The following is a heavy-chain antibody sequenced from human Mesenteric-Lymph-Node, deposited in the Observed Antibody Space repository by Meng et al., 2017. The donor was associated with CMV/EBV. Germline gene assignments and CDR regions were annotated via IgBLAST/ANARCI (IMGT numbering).Heavy chain of an antibody. J-gene: IGHJ4*02. D-gene: IGHD2-2*01. Sequence: SGYAFPGYAMYWVRAAPEQGHGWTGRIYTDTGNPTYAQGFTGRFVFSLDTSVSTAYLQISSLEAEDTAVYYCARPVGYCSDTSCYLAYWGQGTLVTVSS. CDR2: IYTDTGNP. CDR3: ARPVGYCSDTSCYLAY. CDR1: GYAFPGYA. V-gene: IGHV7-4-1*02.